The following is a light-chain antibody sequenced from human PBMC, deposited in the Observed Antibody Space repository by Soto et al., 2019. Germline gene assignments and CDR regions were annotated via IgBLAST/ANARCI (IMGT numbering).Light chain of an antibody. V-gene: IGKV3-15*01. CDR2: GAS. CDR1: QIISSN. CDR3: QQYNNWPQFT. J-gene: IGKJ3*01. Sequence: DIVLTQSPATLSVSLGERVSLSCRASQIISSNLAWYQQKPGQIPRLLVYGASARAAGIPARFSGSGSGTEFTLTISSLQSEDFAVYYCQQYNNWPQFTFGPGTKVDV.